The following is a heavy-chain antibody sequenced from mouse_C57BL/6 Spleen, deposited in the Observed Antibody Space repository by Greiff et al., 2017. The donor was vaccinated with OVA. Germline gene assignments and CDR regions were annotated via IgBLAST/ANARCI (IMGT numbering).Heavy chain of an antibody. CDR1: GYTFTSYW. V-gene: IGHV1-72*01. J-gene: IGHJ4*01. Sequence: VQLQQPGAELVKPGASVKLSCKASGYTFTSYWMHWVKQRPGRGLEWIGRIDPNSGGNKYNEKFKSKATLTVDKPSSTAYMQLSSLTSEDSAVYYCARSRITTVVATDAMDYWGQGTSVTVSS. D-gene: IGHD1-1*01. CDR3: ARSRITTVVATDAMDY. CDR2: IDPNSGGN.